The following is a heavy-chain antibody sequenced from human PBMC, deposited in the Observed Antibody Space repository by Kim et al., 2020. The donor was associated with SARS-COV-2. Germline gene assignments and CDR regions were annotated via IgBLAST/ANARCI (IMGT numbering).Heavy chain of an antibody. D-gene: IGHD6-13*01. J-gene: IGHJ6*02. CDR2: MNPNSGNT. V-gene: IGHV1-8*01. Sequence: ASVKVSCKASGYTFTSYDINWVRQATGQGLEWMGWMNPNSGNTGYAQKFQGRVTMTRNTSISTAYMELSSLRSEDTAVYYCARDGYSSNTGYYYYYGMDVWGQGTTVTVSS. CDR1: GYTFTSYD. CDR3: ARDGYSSNTGYYYYYGMDV.